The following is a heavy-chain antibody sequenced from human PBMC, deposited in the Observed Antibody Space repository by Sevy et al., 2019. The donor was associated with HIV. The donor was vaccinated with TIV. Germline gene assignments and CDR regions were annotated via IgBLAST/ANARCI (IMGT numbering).Heavy chain of an antibody. V-gene: IGHV3-7*03. D-gene: IGHD3-10*01. CDR3: ARESGAWFGESYYYYMDV. J-gene: IGHJ6*03. CDR1: GFTFSSYW. CDR2: IKQDGSEK. Sequence: GGSLRLSCAASGFTFSSYWMSWVRQAPGKGLEWVANIKQDGSEKYYVDSVKGRFTITRDNAKNSLYLQMNSLRAEDTAVYYCARESGAWFGESYYYYMDVWGKGTTVTVSS.